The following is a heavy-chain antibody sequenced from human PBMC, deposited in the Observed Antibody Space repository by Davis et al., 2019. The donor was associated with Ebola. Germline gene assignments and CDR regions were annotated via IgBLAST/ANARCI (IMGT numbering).Heavy chain of an antibody. J-gene: IGHJ4*02. D-gene: IGHD5-24*01. CDR1: GFTFSSYA. CDR3: ARVRWGY. CDR2: ISYDGSNK. V-gene: IGHV3-30*04. Sequence: GSLRLSCAASGFTFSSYAMHWVRQAPGKGLEWVAVISYDGSNKYYADSVKGRFTISRDNSKNTLYLQMNSLRAEDTAVYYCARVRWGYWGQGTLVTVSS.